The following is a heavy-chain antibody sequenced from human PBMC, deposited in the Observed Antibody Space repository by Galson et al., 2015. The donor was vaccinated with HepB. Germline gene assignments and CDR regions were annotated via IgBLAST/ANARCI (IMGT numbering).Heavy chain of an antibody. V-gene: IGHV5-10-1*01. CDR1: GYSFTSYW. D-gene: IGHD4-17*01. CDR2: IDPSDSYT. Sequence: QSGAEVKKPGESLRISCKGSGYSFTSYWISWVRQMPGKGLEWMGRIDPSDSYTNYSPSFQGHVTISADKSISTAYLQWSSLKASDTAMYYCATPSKYGDSSEDYYGMDVWGQGTTVTVSS. J-gene: IGHJ6*02. CDR3: ATPSKYGDSSEDYYGMDV.